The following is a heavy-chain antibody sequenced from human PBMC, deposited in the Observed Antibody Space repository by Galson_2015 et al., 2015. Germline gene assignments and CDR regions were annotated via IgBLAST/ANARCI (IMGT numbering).Heavy chain of an antibody. D-gene: IGHD1-26*01. Sequence: SLRLSCAASGFIFSSYGMNWVRQAPGRGLEWVAFISSSSRTIYYADSVKGRFTISRDDAKNSLYLQMNSLRDEDTAVYYCARSAGSYYYFDNWGQGTLVTVSA. J-gene: IGHJ4*02. CDR3: ARSAGSYYYFDN. V-gene: IGHV3-48*02. CDR2: ISSSSRTI. CDR1: GFIFSSYG.